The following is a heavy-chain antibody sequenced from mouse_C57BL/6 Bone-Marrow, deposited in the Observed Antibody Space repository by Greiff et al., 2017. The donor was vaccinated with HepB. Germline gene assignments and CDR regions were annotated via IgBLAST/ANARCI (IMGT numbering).Heavy chain of an antibody. J-gene: IGHJ3*01. D-gene: IGHD1-1*01. Sequence: EVQLQQSGPELVKPGASVKMSCKASGYTFTDYNMHWVKQSHGKSLEWIGYINPNNGGTSYNQKFKGKATLTVNKSSSTAYMELRSLTSEDSAVYDCVYYYGSSPWFAYWGQGTLVTVSA. CDR3: VYYYGSSPWFAY. V-gene: IGHV1-22*01. CDR2: INPNNGGT. CDR1: GYTFTDYN.